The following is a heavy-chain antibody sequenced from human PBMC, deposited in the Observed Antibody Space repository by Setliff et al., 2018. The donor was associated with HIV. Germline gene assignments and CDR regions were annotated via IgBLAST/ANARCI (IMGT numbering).Heavy chain of an antibody. CDR1: GYTFTNYY. D-gene: IGHD3-22*01. V-gene: IGHV1-46*01. Sequence: GASVKVSCKASGYTFTNYYIHWVRQAPGQGLEWMGLINPSGGRTSYAQKFQGRLTMTRDTSRSTVDMELSSLRSEDTAVYYCGRGYYDSSGPTDAFDIWGQGKVVTVAS. CDR3: GRGYYDSSGPTDAFDI. J-gene: IGHJ3*02. CDR2: INPSGGRT.